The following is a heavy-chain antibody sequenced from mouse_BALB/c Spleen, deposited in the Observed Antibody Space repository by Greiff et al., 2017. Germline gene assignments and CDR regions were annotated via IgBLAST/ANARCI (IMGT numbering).Heavy chain of an antibody. V-gene: IGHV5-17*02. CDR1: GFTFSSFG. CDR3: AREGYRYDYAMDY. D-gene: IGHD2-14*01. Sequence: EVKLMESGGGLVQPGGSRKLSCVASGFTFSSFGMHWVRQAPEKGLEWVAYISSGSSTIYYADTVKGRFTISRDNPKNTLFLQMTSLRSEDTAMYYCAREGYRYDYAMDYWGQGTSVTVSS. CDR2: ISSGSSTI. J-gene: IGHJ4*01.